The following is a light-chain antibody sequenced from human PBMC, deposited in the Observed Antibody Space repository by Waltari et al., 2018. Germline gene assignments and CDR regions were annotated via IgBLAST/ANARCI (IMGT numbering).Light chain of an antibody. J-gene: IGKJ1*01. CDR3: QHYVRTWA. CDR1: QSVGSNY. Sequence: EIVLTQSPGTPSLSPGESATLSGRASQSVGSNYLAWYQQRPGQAPRLLIYGASSRATGIPDRFSGSGSGTDFTLSISRLEPEDFAVYYCQHYVRTWAFGQGTKVEIK. V-gene: IGKV3-20*01. CDR2: GAS.